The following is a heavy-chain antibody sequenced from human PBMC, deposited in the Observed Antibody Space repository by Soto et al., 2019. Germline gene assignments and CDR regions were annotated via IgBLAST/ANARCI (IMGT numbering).Heavy chain of an antibody. Sequence: PGGSLRLSCAASGFTFSSYAMSWVRQAPGKGLEWVSAISGSGGSTYYADSVKGRFTISRDNSKNTLYLQMNSLRAEDTAVYYCAKLYYYDSSGYATRGFFDYWGQGTLVTVSS. CDR3: AKLYYYDSSGYATRGFFDY. CDR1: GFTFSSYA. V-gene: IGHV3-23*01. CDR2: ISGSGGST. D-gene: IGHD3-22*01. J-gene: IGHJ4*02.